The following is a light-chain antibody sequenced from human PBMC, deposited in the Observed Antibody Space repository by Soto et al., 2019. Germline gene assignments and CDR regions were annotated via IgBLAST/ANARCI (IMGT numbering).Light chain of an antibody. Sequence: DIVMTQSPDSLAVSLGERATINCKSSQSVLYSSNNKNYLAWYQQKPGQPPKLLIYWASTRESGVPDRFSGSGSGTYFTLTISSLQDEDVAVYYCQQYYSTPFTFGGGTKVEIK. CDR3: QQYYSTPFT. J-gene: IGKJ4*02. CDR1: QSVLYSSNNKNY. V-gene: IGKV4-1*01. CDR2: WAS.